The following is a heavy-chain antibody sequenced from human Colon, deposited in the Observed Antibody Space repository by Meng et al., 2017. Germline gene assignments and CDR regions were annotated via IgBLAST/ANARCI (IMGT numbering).Heavy chain of an antibody. CDR2: IDHTGNT. CDR1: GDSISSGDW. V-gene: IGHV4-4*02. J-gene: IGHJ5*02. D-gene: IGHD1-7*01. CDR3: ARVGPGELPNFFDP. Sequence: QVRLKDAGHGLLMPSGTLPLTCTVSGDSISSGDWWSWVRQPPGKGLEWIAEIDHTGNTNYNPSLKSRVTISVDKSKNQFSLKLSFMTAADTAVYYCARVGPGELPNFFDPWGQGTLVTVSS.